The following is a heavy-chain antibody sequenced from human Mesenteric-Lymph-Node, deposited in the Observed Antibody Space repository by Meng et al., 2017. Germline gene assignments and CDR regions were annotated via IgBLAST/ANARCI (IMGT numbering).Heavy chain of an antibody. V-gene: IGHV3-21*01. Sequence: GGSLRLSCAASGFTFSSYSMNWVRQAPGKGLEWVSSISSSSSYIYYADSVEGRFTISRDNAKNSLYLQMNSLRAEDTAVYYCARYYDFWSGLNYFDYWGQGTLVTVSS. J-gene: IGHJ4*02. CDR3: ARYYDFWSGLNYFDY. CDR2: ISSSSSYI. D-gene: IGHD3-3*01. CDR1: GFTFSSYS.